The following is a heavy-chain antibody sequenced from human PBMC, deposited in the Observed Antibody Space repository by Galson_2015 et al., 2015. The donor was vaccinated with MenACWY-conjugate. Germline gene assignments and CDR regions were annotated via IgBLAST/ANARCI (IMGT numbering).Heavy chain of an antibody. CDR1: GFIFGDYA. CDR3: VRGRQQLTF. Sequence: SLRLSCAASGFIFGDYAVTWFRQAPGKGLEWVGFIRTKGYGGVTEYAASVKGRFSISRDDSKSIAYLQMNSLKTEDTGVYYCVRGRQQLTFWGRGTLVTVSS. D-gene: IGHD6-13*01. J-gene: IGHJ4*02. CDR2: IRTKGYGGVT. V-gene: IGHV3-49*03.